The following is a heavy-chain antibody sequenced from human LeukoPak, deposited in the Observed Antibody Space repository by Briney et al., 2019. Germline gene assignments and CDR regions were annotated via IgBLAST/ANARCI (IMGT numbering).Heavy chain of an antibody. CDR2: IYYSGST. D-gene: IGHD6-6*01. J-gene: IGHJ4*02. Sequence: SETLSLTCTVSGGSISSYYWSWIRQPPGKGLEWIGYIYYSGSTNYNPSLKSRVTISVDTSKNQFSLTLSSVTAADTAVYYCAGSEYSSSSPDYWGQGTLVTVSS. V-gene: IGHV4-59*01. CDR1: GGSISSYY. CDR3: AGSEYSSSSPDY.